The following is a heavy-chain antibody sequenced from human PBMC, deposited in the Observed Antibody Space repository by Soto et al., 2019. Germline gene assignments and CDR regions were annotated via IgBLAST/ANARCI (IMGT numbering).Heavy chain of an antibody. CDR1: GGSFSGYY. CDR3: ARALRRTTAYYYYYYGMDV. Sequence: PSETLSLTCAVYGGSFSGYYWRWIRQPPGKGLEWIGEINHSGSTNYNPSLKSRVTIPVDTSKNQFSLKLSSVTAADTAVYYCARALRRTTAYYYYYYGMDVWGQGTTVTVSS. CDR2: INHSGST. D-gene: IGHD4-4*01. J-gene: IGHJ6*02. V-gene: IGHV4-34*01.